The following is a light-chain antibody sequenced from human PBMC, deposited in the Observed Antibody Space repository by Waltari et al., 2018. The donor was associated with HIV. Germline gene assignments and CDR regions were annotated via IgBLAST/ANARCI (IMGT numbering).Light chain of an antibody. CDR2: EVS. CDR1: SSDVGSYNR. J-gene: IGLJ3*02. V-gene: IGLV2-18*01. CDR3: SLYTSSSTWV. Sequence: QSALTQPPSVSGSPGQSVPISCTGTSSDVGSYNRVSWYQQPPGTAPKLMIYEVSTRPSGVPARFSGSKSGNTASLTISGLQAEDEADYYCSLYTSSSTWVFDGGTKLTVL.